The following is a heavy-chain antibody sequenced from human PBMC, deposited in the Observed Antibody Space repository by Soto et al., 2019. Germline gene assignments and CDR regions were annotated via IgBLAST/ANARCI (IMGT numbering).Heavy chain of an antibody. CDR2: ISPYNGKT. CDR1: GYTFISYG. J-gene: IGHJ4*02. V-gene: IGHV1-18*01. D-gene: IGHD6-13*01. Sequence: QVQLVQSGAEVKKTGASVEVSCKASGYTFISYGISWVRQAPGQGLEWMGWISPYNGKTNYAQTFQGRATMTTDRSTRTAYMELRSLRSDDTAVYYCAGAGFSTSWLGLLGTGAHGVEIDFWGQGTLVTVSS. CDR3: AGAGFSTSWLGLLGTGAHGVEIDF.